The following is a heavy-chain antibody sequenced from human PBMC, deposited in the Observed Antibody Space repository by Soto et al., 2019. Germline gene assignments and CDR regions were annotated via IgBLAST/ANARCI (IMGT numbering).Heavy chain of an antibody. D-gene: IGHD2-8*01. CDR2: IYYSGST. CDR1: GGSISSSSYY. Sequence: SETLSLTCTVSGGSISSSSYYWGWIRQPPGKGLEWIGSIYYSGSTYYNPSLKSRVTISVDTPKNQFSLKLSSVTAADAAVYYCASLVWTYYYYGMDVWGQGTTVTVSS. V-gene: IGHV4-39*01. CDR3: ASLVWTYYYYGMDV. J-gene: IGHJ6*02.